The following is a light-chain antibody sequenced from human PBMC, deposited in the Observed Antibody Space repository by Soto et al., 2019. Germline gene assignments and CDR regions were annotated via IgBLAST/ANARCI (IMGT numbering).Light chain of an antibody. J-gene: IGKJ2*01. CDR2: GAS. CDR3: QQYGSSPYT. V-gene: IGKV3-20*01. Sequence: EIVLTQSPGTLSLSPGERAILSCRASQSFTSDYLAWYQQQPGQAPRLLIYGASSRATGIPDRFSGSGSGTDFTLIISRLEPEDFAVYYCQQYGSSPYTFGQGTKVEIK. CDR1: QSFTSDY.